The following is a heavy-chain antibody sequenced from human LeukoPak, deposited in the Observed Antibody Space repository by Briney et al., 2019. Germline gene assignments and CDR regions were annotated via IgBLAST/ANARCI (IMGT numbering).Heavy chain of an antibody. CDR1: GFTFSSYA. J-gene: IGHJ4*02. D-gene: IGHD3-3*01. V-gene: IGHV3-23*01. CDR2: ISGSGGST. CDR3: AKQGGSGYKPSPGY. Sequence: GGSLRLSCAASGFTFSSYAMSWVRQAPGKGLEWVSAISGSGGSTYYADSVKGRFTISRDNSKNTLYLQMNSLRAEDTAVYYCAKQGGSGYKPSPGYWGQGTLVTVSS.